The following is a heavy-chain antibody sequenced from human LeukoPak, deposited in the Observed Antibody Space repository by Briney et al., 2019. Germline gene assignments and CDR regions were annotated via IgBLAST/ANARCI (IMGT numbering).Heavy chain of an antibody. Sequence: SQTLSLTCAISGDSVSSNSAAWNWIRQSPSRGLEWLGRTYYRSKWYNDYAVSVKSRITINPDTSKNQFSLQLNSVTPEDTAVYYYARDPTRERYCSSTSCDWFDPWGQGTLVTVSS. D-gene: IGHD2-2*01. J-gene: IGHJ5*02. CDR2: TYYRSKWYN. V-gene: IGHV6-1*01. CDR3: ARDPTRERYCSSTSCDWFDP. CDR1: GDSVSSNSAA.